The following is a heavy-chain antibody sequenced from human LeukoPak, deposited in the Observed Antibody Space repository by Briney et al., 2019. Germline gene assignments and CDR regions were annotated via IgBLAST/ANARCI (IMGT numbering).Heavy chain of an antibody. J-gene: IGHJ4*02. Sequence: PGGSLRLSCAASGFTFSSYAMSWVRQAPGKGLEWVSTIGGSGGSTYYADSVKGRFTTSRDNSKNTLYLQMNSLRADDTAIYYRARGPYNSALDYWGQGTLVTVSS. CDR2: IGGSGGST. D-gene: IGHD1-20*01. CDR1: GFTFSSYA. V-gene: IGHV3-23*01. CDR3: ARGPYNSALDY.